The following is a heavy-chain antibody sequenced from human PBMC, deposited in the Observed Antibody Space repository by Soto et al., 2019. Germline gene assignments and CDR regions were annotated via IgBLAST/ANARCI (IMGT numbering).Heavy chain of an antibody. CDR2: FDPEDGET. V-gene: IGHV1-24*01. CDR3: ATESQYYDSSGLFY. Sequence: ASVKVSCQVSGYTLTELSMHWVRQAPGKGLEWMGGFDPEDGETIYAQKFQGRVTMTEDTSTDTAYMELSSLRSEDTAVYYCATESQYYDSSGLFYWGQGILVTVSS. CDR1: GYTLTELS. D-gene: IGHD3-22*01. J-gene: IGHJ4*02.